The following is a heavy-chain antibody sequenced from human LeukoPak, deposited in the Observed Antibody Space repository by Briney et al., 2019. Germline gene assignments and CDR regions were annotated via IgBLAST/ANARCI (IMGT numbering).Heavy chain of an antibody. J-gene: IGHJ4*02. Sequence: GGSLRLSCAASGFTFSSYGMSWVRQAPGKGLEWVSAIGGRDGSTYYADSVKGRFTISRDNSKNTLYVQMNNLRAEDTAVYYCAKGHYYGSGSLDYWGQGTLVTVSS. D-gene: IGHD3-10*01. CDR2: IGGRDGST. CDR1: GFTFSSYG. CDR3: AKGHYYGSGSLDY. V-gene: IGHV3-23*01.